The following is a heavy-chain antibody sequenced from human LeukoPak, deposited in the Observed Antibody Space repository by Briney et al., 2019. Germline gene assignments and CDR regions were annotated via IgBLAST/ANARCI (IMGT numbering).Heavy chain of an antibody. J-gene: IGHJ4*02. D-gene: IGHD1-26*01. V-gene: IGHV1-2*02. CDR2: INPNSGGT. Sequence: GASVKVSCKASGYTFTAYYMHWVRQAPGQGLEWMGWINPNSGGTDYAQKFQGRVTMNRDTSITTAYVELSGLRSDDTAVYYRARAPSGSVLNGGRYFDYWGQGTLVTVSS. CDR1: GYTFTAYY. CDR3: ARAPSGSVLNGGRYFDY.